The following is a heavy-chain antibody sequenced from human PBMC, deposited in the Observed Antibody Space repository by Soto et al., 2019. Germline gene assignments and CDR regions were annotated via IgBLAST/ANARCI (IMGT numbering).Heavy chain of an antibody. V-gene: IGHV4-39*01. J-gene: IGHJ4*02. D-gene: IGHD2-21*02. CDR2: IYYSGST. CDR1: GGSISSSSYY. CDR3: ARQYCGGDCHDY. Sequence: QLQLQESGPGLVKPSETLSLTCTVSGGSISSSSYYWGWIRQPPGKGLEWIGSIYYSGSTYYNPSLKSRVTISVDTSKNQFSLTLSSVTAADTAVYYCARQYCGGDCHDYWGQGTLVTVSS.